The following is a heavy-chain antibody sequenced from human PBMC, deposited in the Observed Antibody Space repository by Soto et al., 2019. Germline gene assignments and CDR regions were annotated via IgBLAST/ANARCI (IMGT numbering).Heavy chain of an antibody. D-gene: IGHD6-19*01. CDR3: ARELMVVSGWALDAFDI. V-gene: IGHV1-69*04. CDR2: IIPILGIA. Sequence: ASVKVSCKASGGTFSSYTISWVRQAPGQGLEWMGRIIPILGIANYAQKFQGRVTITADKSTSTAYMELSSLRSEDTAVYYCARELMVVSGWALDAFDIWGQGTMVTVSS. CDR1: GGTFSSYT. J-gene: IGHJ3*02.